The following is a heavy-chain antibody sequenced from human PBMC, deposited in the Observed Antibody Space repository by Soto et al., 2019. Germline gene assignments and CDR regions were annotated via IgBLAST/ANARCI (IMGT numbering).Heavy chain of an antibody. CDR3: AKDPGYNMNCFDP. J-gene: IGHJ5*02. D-gene: IGHD5-18*01. Sequence: GGSLRLSCAASGFTFTTYGVTWVRQSPGKGLEWVSGISGGSDNTYYADFVKGRFTISRDKSKNTLYLQMNSLRVEDTAVYYCAKDPGYNMNCFDPWGQGTLVTVSS. CDR2: ISGGSDNT. V-gene: IGHV3-23*01. CDR1: GFTFTTYG.